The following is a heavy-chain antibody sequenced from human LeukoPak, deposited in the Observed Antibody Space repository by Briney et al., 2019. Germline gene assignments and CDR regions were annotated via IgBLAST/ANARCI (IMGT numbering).Heavy chain of an antibody. Sequence: GGSLRLSCAASGFTFSSYGMHWVRQAPGKGLEWVAVIWYDGSNKYYADSVKGRFTIFRDNSKNTLYLQMNSLRAEDTAVYYCAKGYCSGGSCYSSYYFDYWGQGTLVTVSS. CDR2: IWYDGSNK. D-gene: IGHD2-15*01. CDR1: GFTFSSYG. J-gene: IGHJ4*02. CDR3: AKGYCSGGSCYSSYYFDY. V-gene: IGHV3-33*06.